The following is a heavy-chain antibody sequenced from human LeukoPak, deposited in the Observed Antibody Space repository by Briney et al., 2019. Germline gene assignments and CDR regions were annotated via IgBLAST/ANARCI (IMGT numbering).Heavy chain of an antibody. CDR2: INPSGGST. V-gene: IGHV1-46*01. D-gene: IGHD1-26*01. Sequence: ASVKVSCKASGYTFTSYYMHWVRQAPGQGLEWMGIINPSGGSTSYAQKFQGRVTMTRDMSTSTVYMELSSLRSEDTAVYYCAREVGLVGATPYNWFDPWGQGTLVTVSS. CDR3: AREVGLVGATPYNWFDP. J-gene: IGHJ5*02. CDR1: GYTFTSYY.